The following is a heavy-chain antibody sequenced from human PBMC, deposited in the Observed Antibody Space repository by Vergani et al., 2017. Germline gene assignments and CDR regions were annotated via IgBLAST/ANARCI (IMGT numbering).Heavy chain of an antibody. V-gene: IGHV3-7*03. D-gene: IGHD2-2*01. CDR1: GFTFSSYW. J-gene: IGHJ4*02. Sequence: EVQLVESGGGLVQPGGSLRLSCAASGFTFSSYWMSWVRQAPGKGLEWVANIKQDGSEKYYVDSVKGRFTISRDNSKNTLYLQMNSLRAEDTAVYYCAKVTPVAIVVVPAAMYYFDYWGQGTLVTVSS. CDR2: IKQDGSEK. CDR3: AKVTPVAIVVVPAAMYYFDY.